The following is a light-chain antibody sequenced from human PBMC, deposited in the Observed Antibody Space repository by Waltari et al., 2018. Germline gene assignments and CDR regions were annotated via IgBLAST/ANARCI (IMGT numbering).Light chain of an antibody. V-gene: IGKV3-15*01. CDR3: QPYQNGPRP. Sequence: EIVMTQSPATLSVSPGERATLSCRASQIVTSNFAWYQQKPGQAPSLLIYGASTRATGIPARFSGSGSGTEFTLTIRSMQSEECAVYDGQPYQNGPRPFGQGTKLEIK. CDR1: QIVTSN. J-gene: IGKJ2*01. CDR2: GAS.